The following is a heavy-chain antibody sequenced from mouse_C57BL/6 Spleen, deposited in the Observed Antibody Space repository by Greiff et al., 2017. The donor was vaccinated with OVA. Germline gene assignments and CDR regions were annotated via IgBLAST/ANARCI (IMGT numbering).Heavy chain of an antibody. CDR3: ESSGDAGEAWFAY. J-gene: IGHJ3*01. Sequence: VQLQQSGPELVKPGASVKISCKASGYSFTGYYMNWVKQSPEKSLEWIGEINPSTGGTTYNQKFKAKATLPVDTSSSTAYMQLKSLTSEDSAVYDCESSGDAGEAWFAYWGQGTLVTVSA. CDR1: GYSFTGYY. V-gene: IGHV1-42*01. D-gene: IGHD2-13*01. CDR2: INPSTGGT.